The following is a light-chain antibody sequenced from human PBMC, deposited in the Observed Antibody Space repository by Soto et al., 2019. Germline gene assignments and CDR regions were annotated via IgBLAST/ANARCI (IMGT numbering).Light chain of an antibody. CDR2: GAS. CDR1: QSVNSK. J-gene: IGKJ2*01. V-gene: IGKV3-15*01. Sequence: ETVMTQSPATLSVSPGERATLSCRASQSVNSKLAWYQHKVGQAPKLLIYGASTRATGIPTRFSGSGSGTEFPLTNSRLQSEDFAIYFCQQYNNWYTFGQGTKLEIK. CDR3: QQYNNWYT.